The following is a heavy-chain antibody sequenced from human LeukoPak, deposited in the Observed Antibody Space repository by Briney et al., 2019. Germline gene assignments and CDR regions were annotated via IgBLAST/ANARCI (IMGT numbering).Heavy chain of an antibody. CDR1: GFTFSSYA. V-gene: IGHV3-23*01. J-gene: IGHJ4*02. Sequence: GGSLRLSCAASGFTFSSYAMSWVRQAPGKGLEWVSAISGSGGSTYYADSVKGRFTISGDNSKNTLYLQMNSLRAEDTAVYYCAIDYGDYDNYFDYWGQGTLVTVSS. CDR3: AIDYGDYDNYFDY. D-gene: IGHD4-17*01. CDR2: ISGSGGST.